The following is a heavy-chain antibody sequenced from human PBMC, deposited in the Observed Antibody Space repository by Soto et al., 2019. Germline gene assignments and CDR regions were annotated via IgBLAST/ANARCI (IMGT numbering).Heavy chain of an antibody. CDR3: ARGGSDSKCAWDC. CDR2: VTGSGTTT. CDR1: GFTFTNYA. V-gene: IGHV3-23*01. J-gene: IGHJ4*02. D-gene: IGHD4-4*01. Sequence: DVQLLESGGGLVQPGGSLTLSCAASGFTFTNYALSWVRQAPGKGLEWVSAVTGSGTTTYYADSVKGHFTISRDNXKTARYLGMSSLRVDDTAGYYCARGGSDSKCAWDCWGQGTLVIVSS.